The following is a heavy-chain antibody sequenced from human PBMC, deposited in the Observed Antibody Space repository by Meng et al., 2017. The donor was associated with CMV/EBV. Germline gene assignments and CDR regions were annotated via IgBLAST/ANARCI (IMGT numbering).Heavy chain of an antibody. CDR1: GFTFSDHY. CDR3: ARVFLDTADDY. D-gene: IGHD5-18*01. Sequence: EVQLVESGGGLVQPGGSLRLSCAASGFTFSDHYMDWVRQAPGKGLEWVGRTRNKANSYTTEYAASVKGRFTISRDDSKNSLYLQMNSLKTEDTAVYYCARVFLDTADDYWGQGTLVTVSS. J-gene: IGHJ4*02. V-gene: IGHV3-72*01. CDR2: TRNKANSYTT.